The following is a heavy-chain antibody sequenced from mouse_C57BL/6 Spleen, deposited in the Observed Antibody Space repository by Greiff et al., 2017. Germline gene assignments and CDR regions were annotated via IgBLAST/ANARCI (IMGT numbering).Heavy chain of an antibody. V-gene: IGHV1-54*01. Sequence: QVQLQQSGAELVRPGTSVKVSCKASGYAFTNYLIEWVKQRPGQGLEWIGVINPGSGGTNYNEKFKGKATLTADKSSSTAYMQLSSLASEDSAVYFCARGGEGNWYSIDYWGQGTTLTVSS. J-gene: IGHJ2*01. CDR1: GYAFTNYL. CDR2: INPGSGGT. D-gene: IGHD2-1*01. CDR3: ARGGEGNWYSIDY.